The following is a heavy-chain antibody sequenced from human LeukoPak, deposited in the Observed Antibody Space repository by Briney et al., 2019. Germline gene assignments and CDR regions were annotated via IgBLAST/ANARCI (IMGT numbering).Heavy chain of an antibody. CDR1: GYTFTSYD. D-gene: IGHD4-17*01. CDR3: AREPVDYGARGYYYYYYYMDV. V-gene: IGHV1-2*02. J-gene: IGHJ6*03. Sequence: GASVKVSCKASGYTFTSYDINWVRQATGQGLEWMGWINPNSGGTNYAQKFQGRVTMTRDTSISTAYMELSRLRSDDTAVYYCAREPVDYGARGYYYYYYYMDVWGKGTTVTISS. CDR2: INPNSGGT.